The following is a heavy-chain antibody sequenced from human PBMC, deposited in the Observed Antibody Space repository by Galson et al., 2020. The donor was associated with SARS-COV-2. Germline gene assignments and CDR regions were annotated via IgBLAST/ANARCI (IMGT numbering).Heavy chain of an antibody. D-gene: IGHD5-12*01. CDR2: IYYSGST. J-gene: IGHJ4*02. V-gene: IGHV4-59*13. Sequence: SETLSLTCTVSGGSISSYYWSWIRQPPGKGLEWIGYIYYSGSTNYNPSLKSRVTISVDTSKNQFSLKLSSVTAADTAVYYCARVYGGDIVATIMGRYYFDYWGQGTLVTVSS. CDR3: ARVYGGDIVATIMGRYYFDY. CDR1: GGSISSYY.